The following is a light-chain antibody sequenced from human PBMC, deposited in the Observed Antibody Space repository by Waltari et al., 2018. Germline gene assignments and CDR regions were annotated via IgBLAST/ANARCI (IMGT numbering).Light chain of an antibody. J-gene: IGLJ2*01. CDR1: SSSIGSNY. CDR2: TNN. Sequence: QSVLTQPPSAAGTPGQRVTISCSGSSSSIGSNYVYWYQHLPGRAPKLRIYTNNPRPSGVPDRFSDSKSGTSASRVISWLLSEDEADYYCAAWDDSLSGMVFGGGTKLTV. V-gene: IGLV1-47*02. CDR3: AAWDDSLSGMV.